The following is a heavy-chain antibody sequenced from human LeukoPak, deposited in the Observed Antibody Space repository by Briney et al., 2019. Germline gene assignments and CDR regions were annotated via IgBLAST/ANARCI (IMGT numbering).Heavy chain of an antibody. V-gene: IGHV3-72*01. CDR2: TRNKANSFTT. D-gene: IGHD2-8*01. Sequence: GGSLRLSCAASGFTFSTYSMNWVRQAPGKGLEWVGRTRNKANSFTTEYAASVKGRFTISRDDSKNSLYLQMNSLKTEDTAVYYCARGSVWTYWGQGTLVTVSS. CDR3: ARGSVWTY. J-gene: IGHJ4*02. CDR1: GFTFSTYS.